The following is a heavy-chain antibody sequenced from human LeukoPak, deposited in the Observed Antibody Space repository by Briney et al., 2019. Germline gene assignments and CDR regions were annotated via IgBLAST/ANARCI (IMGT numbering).Heavy chain of an antibody. V-gene: IGHV3-30*03. Sequence: GGSLRLSCAASGFTFSSYGMHWVRQAPGKGLEWVAVISYDGSNKYYADSVKGRFTISRDNSKNTLYLQMNSLRAEDTAVYYCTTAVAGTEDYYYYMDVWGKGTTVTVSS. CDR1: GFTFSSYG. CDR3: TTAVAGTEDYYYYMDV. J-gene: IGHJ6*03. D-gene: IGHD6-19*01. CDR2: ISYDGSNK.